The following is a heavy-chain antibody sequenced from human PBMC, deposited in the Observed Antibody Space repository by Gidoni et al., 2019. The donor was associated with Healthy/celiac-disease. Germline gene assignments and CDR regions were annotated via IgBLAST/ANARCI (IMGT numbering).Heavy chain of an antibody. J-gene: IGHJ3*02. CDR1: GYTFTSYG. CDR3: ARDHWKWAFDI. CDR2: ISAYNGNT. V-gene: IGHV1-18*01. D-gene: IGHD1-1*01. Sequence: QVQLVQSGAEVKKPGASVKVSCKASGYTFTSYGISWVRQAPGQGLEWMGWISAYNGNTNDAQKLQGRVTMTTETSTSTAYMELRSRRSDDTAVYYCARDHWKWAFDIWGQGTMVTVSS.